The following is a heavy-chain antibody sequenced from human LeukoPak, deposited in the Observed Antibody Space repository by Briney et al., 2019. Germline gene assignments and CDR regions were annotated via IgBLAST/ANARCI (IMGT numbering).Heavy chain of an antibody. D-gene: IGHD3-16*01. V-gene: IGHV1-8*01. J-gene: IGHJ4*02. Sequence: GASVRVSCKPSGYTFTNYDINCVRQAPGQGLEWMGWMNPNSGNTGYAQKFQGRVTMTRNTSISTAYMELSSLRSEDTAVYYCARGPDYVWGSSPLFDYWGQGTLVTVSS. CDR3: ARGPDYVWGSSPLFDY. CDR2: MNPNSGNT. CDR1: GYTFTNYD.